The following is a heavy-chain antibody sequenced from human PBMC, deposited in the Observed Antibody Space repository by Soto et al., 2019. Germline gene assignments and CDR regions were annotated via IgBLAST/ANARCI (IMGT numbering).Heavy chain of an antibody. V-gene: IGHV1-18*04. J-gene: IGHJ3*02. Sequence: QVQLVQSGAEVKKPGASVKVSCKASGYTFTSYGISWVRQAPGQGREWMRWISAYNGNTNYAQKLQGRVTRTTDTSTSTAYMELRSLRSDDTAVYYCARTNGYYYASSGPNAFDIWGQGTMVTVSS. CDR1: GYTFTSYG. CDR2: ISAYNGNT. CDR3: ARTNGYYYASSGPNAFDI. D-gene: IGHD3-22*01.